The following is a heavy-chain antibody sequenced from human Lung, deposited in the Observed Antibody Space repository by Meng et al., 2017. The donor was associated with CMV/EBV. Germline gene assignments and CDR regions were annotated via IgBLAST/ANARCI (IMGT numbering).Heavy chain of an antibody. V-gene: IGHV4-39*07. J-gene: IGHJ5*01. CDR1: GGSMNRSTYY. D-gene: IGHD3-10*01. CDR3: ARGRFVYYYGLGSYSDS. CDR2: IYYSGDT. Sequence: SETLSLXCTVSGGSMNRSTYYWGWIRRPPGKGLEWVGNIYYSGDTYSNPSLKSRVTISIDASKNQFSLKLSSVTAADTAVYFCARGRFVYYYGLGSYSDSXGQGXLVTVSS.